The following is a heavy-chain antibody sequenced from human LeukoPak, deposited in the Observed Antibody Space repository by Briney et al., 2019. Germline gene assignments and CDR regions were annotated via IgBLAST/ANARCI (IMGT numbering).Heavy chain of an antibody. Sequence: QAGGSLRLSCAASGFTFSSYWMSWVRQAPGKGLEWVANIKQDGSEKYYVDSVKGRFTISRDNAKNSLYLQMNSLRAEDTAVYYCARDMVRGVIILRFQHWGQGTLVTVSS. CDR1: GFTFSSYW. D-gene: IGHD3-10*01. J-gene: IGHJ1*01. CDR3: ARDMVRGVIILRFQH. CDR2: IKQDGSEK. V-gene: IGHV3-7*01.